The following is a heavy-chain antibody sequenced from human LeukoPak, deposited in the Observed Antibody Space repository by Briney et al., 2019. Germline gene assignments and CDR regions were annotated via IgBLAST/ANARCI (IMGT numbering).Heavy chain of an antibody. CDR1: GFTFSDYA. CDR2: FKTNYNQV. J-gene: IGHJ4*02. V-gene: IGHV3-23*05. Sequence: PGGSLRLSCAASGFTFSDYAMNWVRQAPGKGLEWVSTFKTNYNQVYYAESVRGRFTISTDNSKNTAYLQMNSLRVEDTALYYCARSVPDYTRFDFWGQGALVTVSS. D-gene: IGHD4-11*01. CDR3: ARSVPDYTRFDF.